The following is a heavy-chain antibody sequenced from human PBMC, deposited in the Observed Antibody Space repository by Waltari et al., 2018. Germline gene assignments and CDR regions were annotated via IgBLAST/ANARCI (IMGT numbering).Heavy chain of an antibody. CDR1: GGSISSSSYY. CDR3: AKESLPHDY. CDR2: ISGSGGST. J-gene: IGHJ4*02. Sequence: LQLQESGPGLVKPSETLSLTCTVSGGSISSSSYYWGWIRQPPGKGLEWVSAISGSGGSTYYADSVKGRFTISRDNSKNTLYLQMNSLRAEDTAVYYCAKESLPHDYWGQGTLVTVSS. D-gene: IGHD2-15*01. V-gene: IGHV3-23*01.